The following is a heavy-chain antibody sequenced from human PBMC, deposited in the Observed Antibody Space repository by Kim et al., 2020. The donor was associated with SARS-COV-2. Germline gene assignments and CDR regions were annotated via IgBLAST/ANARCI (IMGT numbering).Heavy chain of an antibody. CDR3: ARGPYCSSTSCYPFDY. D-gene: IGHD2-2*01. Sequence: SETLSLTCAVYGGSFSGYYWSWIRKPPGKGLEWIGEINHSGSTNYNPSLKSRVTISVDTSKNQFSLKLSSVTAADTAVYYCARGPYCSSTSCYPFDYWGQGTLVTVSS. V-gene: IGHV4-34*01. J-gene: IGHJ4*02. CDR1: GGSFSGYY. CDR2: INHSGST.